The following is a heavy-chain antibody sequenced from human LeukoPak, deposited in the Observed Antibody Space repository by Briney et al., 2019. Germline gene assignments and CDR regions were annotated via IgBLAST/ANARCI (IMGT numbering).Heavy chain of an antibody. CDR2: INHSGST. CDR1: GFTFSNAW. CDR3: ARYYYGSGSYEDSDY. D-gene: IGHD3-10*01. J-gene: IGHJ4*02. Sequence: PGGSLRLSCAASGFTFSNAWMSWVRQAPGKGLEWIGEINHSGSTNYNPSLKSRVTISLDTSKNQFSLKLSSVTAADTAVYYCARYYYGSGSYEDSDYWGQGTLVTVSS. V-gene: IGHV4-34*01.